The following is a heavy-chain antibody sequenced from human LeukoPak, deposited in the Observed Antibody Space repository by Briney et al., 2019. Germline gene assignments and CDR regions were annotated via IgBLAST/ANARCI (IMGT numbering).Heavy chain of an antibody. V-gene: IGHV3-30*02. J-gene: IGHJ3*02. Sequence: GGSLRLSCAASGFTFSSHGMHWVRQAPGKGLERVSFIRRDGSNQYYAESVKGRFTISRDNSKNTLDLQMGSLRVEDTAVYYCARIGVLLWFGEPTAAFDIWGQGTMVTVSS. CDR1: GFTFSSHG. CDR2: IRRDGSNQ. D-gene: IGHD3-10*01. CDR3: ARIGVLLWFGEPTAAFDI.